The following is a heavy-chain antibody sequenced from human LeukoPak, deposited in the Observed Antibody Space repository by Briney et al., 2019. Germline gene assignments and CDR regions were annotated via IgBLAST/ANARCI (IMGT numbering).Heavy chain of an antibody. Sequence: QPGGSLRLSCAASGFTFDDYTMHWVRQPPGKGLEWVSLTSWNGGGIHYADSVKGRFTVSRDNSKDSLYLHMNSLTTEDTALYYCTKGGSSSWWFFDYWGQGTLVTVSS. D-gene: IGHD6-13*01. V-gene: IGHV3-43*01. CDR1: GFTFDDYT. CDR2: TSWNGGGI. CDR3: TKGGSSSWWFFDY. J-gene: IGHJ4*02.